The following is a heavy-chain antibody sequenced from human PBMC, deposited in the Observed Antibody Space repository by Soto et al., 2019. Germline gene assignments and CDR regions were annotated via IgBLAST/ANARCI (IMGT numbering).Heavy chain of an antibody. CDR1: GGSISSGGYS. CDR2: IYHSGST. J-gene: IGHJ5*02. Sequence: PSETLSLTCAVSGGSISSGGYSWSWIRQPPGKGLEWIGYIYHSGSTYYNPSLKSRVTISVDRSKNQFSLKLSSVTAADTAVYYCHKYSGPLIMPAALGPGTLVTVSS. V-gene: IGHV4-30-2*01. D-gene: IGHD1-26*01. CDR3: HKYSGPLIMPAA.